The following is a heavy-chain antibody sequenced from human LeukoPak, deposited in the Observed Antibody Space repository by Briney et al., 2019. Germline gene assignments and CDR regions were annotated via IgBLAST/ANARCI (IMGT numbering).Heavy chain of an antibody. V-gene: IGHV3-74*01. CDR3: ARGGARSSSYYYYGMDV. J-gene: IGHJ6*02. CDR1: GFTFSSYW. D-gene: IGHD6-13*01. Sequence: GGSLRLSCAASGFTFSSYWMRWVRQAPGKGLVWVSRINSDGSSTSYADSVKGRFTISRDNAKNTLYLQMNSLRAEDTAVFYCARGGARSSSYYYYGMDVWGLGTTVTGSS. CDR2: INSDGSST.